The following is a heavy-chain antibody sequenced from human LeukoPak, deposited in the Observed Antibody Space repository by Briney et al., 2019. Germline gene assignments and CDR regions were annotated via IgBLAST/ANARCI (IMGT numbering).Heavy chain of an antibody. V-gene: IGHV1-2*02. J-gene: IGHJ3*02. D-gene: IGHD3-22*01. Sequence: ASVKVSCKASGYTFIDYYMHWVRQAPGQRLEWMGWIDPHSGGTNYAQKIQGRVTMARDTSISTAYMELSRLRSDDAAVYYCAREYYDSSGRKHAFDIWGQGTMVTVSS. CDR1: GYTFIDYY. CDR2: IDPHSGGT. CDR3: AREYYDSSGRKHAFDI.